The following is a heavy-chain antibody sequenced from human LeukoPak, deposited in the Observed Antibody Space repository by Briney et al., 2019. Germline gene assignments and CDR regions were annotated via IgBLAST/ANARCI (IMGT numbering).Heavy chain of an antibody. V-gene: IGHV4-34*01. CDR1: GGSFSGYY. Sequence: SSETLSLTCAVYGGSFSGYYWSWIRQPPGKGLEWIGEINHSGSTNYNPSLKSRVTISVDTSKNQFSLKLSSVTAADTAVYYCARGLGPSIAAAGTGYYFGYWGQGTLVTVSS. CDR3: ARGLGPSIAAAGTGYYFGY. D-gene: IGHD6-13*01. CDR2: INHSGST. J-gene: IGHJ4*02.